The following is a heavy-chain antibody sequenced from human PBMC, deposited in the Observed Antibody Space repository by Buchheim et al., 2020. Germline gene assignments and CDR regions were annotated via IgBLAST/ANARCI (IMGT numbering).Heavy chain of an antibody. CDR1: GFTVSGYW. V-gene: IGHV3-74*01. CDR3: ARGGYSTDGSSDY. J-gene: IGHJ4*02. Sequence: EVHLVESGGGLVQPGGSLRLSCAASGFTVSGYWMHWVRHVPGQGLVWVSRINIDGGTNYADSVKCRFTISRDNAKNLVYLKMNSLRAEDTAIYYCARGGYSTDGSSDYWGQGTL. CDR2: INIDGGT. D-gene: IGHD5-24*01.